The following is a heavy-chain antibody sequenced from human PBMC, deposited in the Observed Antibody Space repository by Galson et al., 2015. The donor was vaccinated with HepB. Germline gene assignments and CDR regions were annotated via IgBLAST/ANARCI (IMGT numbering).Heavy chain of an antibody. CDR1: GYTFTSFP. CDR3: ARARQSGWYDY. J-gene: IGHJ4*02. D-gene: IGHD6-19*01. Sequence: SVKVSCKASGYTFTSFPMHWVRQAPGQRLEWMGWINIGNGNTRYSQKFQDRVTITRDTSASTAYMELSNLRSGDTAVYYCARARQSGWYDYWGQGTQVTVSS. CDR2: INIGNGNT. V-gene: IGHV1-3*04.